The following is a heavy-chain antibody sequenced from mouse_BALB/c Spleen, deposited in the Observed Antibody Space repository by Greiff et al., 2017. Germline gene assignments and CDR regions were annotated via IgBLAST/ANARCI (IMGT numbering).Heavy chain of an antibody. J-gene: IGHJ4*01. V-gene: IGHV1-69*01. D-gene: IGHD2-2*01. CDR2: IDTSDSYT. CDR3: ARAGYGYAMDY. Sequence: QVQLQQSGAELVMPGASVKMSCKASGYTFTDYWMHWVKQRPGQGLEWIGAIDTSDSYTSYNQKFKGKATLTVDESSSTAYMQLSSLTSEDSAVYYCARAGYGYAMDYWGQGTSVTVSS. CDR1: GYTFTDYW.